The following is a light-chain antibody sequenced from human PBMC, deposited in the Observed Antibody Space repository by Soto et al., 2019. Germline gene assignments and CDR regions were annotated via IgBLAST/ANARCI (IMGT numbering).Light chain of an antibody. V-gene: IGKV1-17*03. Sequence: DVQMTQSPSSVSASVGDRVTITCLASQGISNSLAWFQQKPGKVPQRLIYGASSLQSGVPSRFSGSGSGTEFSLTISSLQPEDFATYYCLQHNSYPRTVGQGTKVEIK. CDR3: LQHNSYPRT. CDR1: QGISNS. J-gene: IGKJ1*01. CDR2: GAS.